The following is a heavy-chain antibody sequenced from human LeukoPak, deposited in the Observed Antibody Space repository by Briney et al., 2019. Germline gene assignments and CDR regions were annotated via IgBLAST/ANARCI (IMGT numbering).Heavy chain of an antibody. CDR2: IYYSGST. J-gene: IGHJ4*02. CDR1: GGSISSHY. Sequence: SETLSLTRTVSGGSISSHYWSWIRQPPGKGLEWIGYIYYSGSTNYNPSLKSRVTISVDTSKNQFSLKLSSVTAADTAVYYCARDVGHELFDYWGQGTLVTVSS. CDR3: ARDVGHELFDY. V-gene: IGHV4-59*11. D-gene: IGHD1-7*01.